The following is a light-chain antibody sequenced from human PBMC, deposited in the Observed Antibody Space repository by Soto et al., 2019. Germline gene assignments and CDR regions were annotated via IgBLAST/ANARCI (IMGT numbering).Light chain of an antibody. Sequence: EIVMTQSPATLSVSPGERATLSCRASQSVSSDLAWYLQKPGQAPSLLVYGASPRATGMPARFSGSGSGTEFTLTISSLQSEDFAVYYCQQYNNWPHTFGQGTKLEIK. J-gene: IGKJ2*01. V-gene: IGKV3-15*01. CDR3: QQYNNWPHT. CDR2: GAS. CDR1: QSVSSD.